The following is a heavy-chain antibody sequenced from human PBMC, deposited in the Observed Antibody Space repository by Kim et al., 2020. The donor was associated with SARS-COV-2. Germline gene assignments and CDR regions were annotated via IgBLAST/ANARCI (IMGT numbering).Heavy chain of an antibody. V-gene: IGHV3-11*05. D-gene: IGHD2-2*01. Sequence: GGSLRLSCAASGFTFSDYYMSWIRQAPGKGLEWVSYISSSSSYTNYADSVKGRFTISRDNAKNSLYLQMNSLRAEDTAVYYCARDQVPAADNCYYYGMDVWGQGTSVTVSS. J-gene: IGHJ6*02. CDR1: GFTFSDYY. CDR3: ARDQVPAADNCYYYGMDV. CDR2: ISSSSSYT.